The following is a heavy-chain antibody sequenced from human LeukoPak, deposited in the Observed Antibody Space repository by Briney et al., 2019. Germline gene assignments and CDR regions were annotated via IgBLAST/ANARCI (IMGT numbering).Heavy chain of an antibody. CDR3: ASQSIAPAILQDYYYYYGMDV. J-gene: IGHJ6*02. D-gene: IGHD6-25*01. V-gene: IGHV1-69*13. CDR1: GGTFSSCA. Sequence: ASVTVSCKASGGTFSSCAISWVRQAPGQGLEWMGGIIPIFGTANYAQKFQGRVTITADESTSTAYMELSSLRSEDTAVYYCASQSIAPAILQDYYYYYGMDVWGQGTTVTVSS. CDR2: IIPIFGTA.